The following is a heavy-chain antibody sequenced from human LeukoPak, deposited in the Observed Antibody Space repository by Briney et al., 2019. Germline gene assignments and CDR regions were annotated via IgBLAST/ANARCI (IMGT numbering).Heavy chain of an antibody. J-gene: IGHJ2*01. CDR3: ASHPGRDSSSKRNWYFDL. CDR1: GGSISSYY. V-gene: IGHV4-59*01. CDR2: IYYSGST. D-gene: IGHD2-15*01. Sequence: SETLSLTCTVSGGSISSYYWSWIRQPPGKGLEWIGYIYYSGSTNYNPSLQSRVTISVDPSKNQFSLTLSSVTAADTAVYYCASHPGRDSSSKRNWYFDLWGRGTLVTVSS.